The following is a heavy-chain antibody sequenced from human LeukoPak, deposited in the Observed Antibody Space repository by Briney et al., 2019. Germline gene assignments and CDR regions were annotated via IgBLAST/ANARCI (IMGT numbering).Heavy chain of an antibody. J-gene: IGHJ4*02. Sequence: PSETLSLTCAVSGYSISSGYYWGWIRQPPGKGLEWIGSIYHSGSTYCNPSLKSRVTISVDTSKNQFSLKLSSVTAADTAVYYCARHGNVEFAHVAFDYWGQGTLVTVSS. V-gene: IGHV4-38-2*01. CDR1: GYSISSGYY. CDR2: IYHSGST. CDR3: ARHGNVEFAHVAFDY. D-gene: IGHD4-23*01.